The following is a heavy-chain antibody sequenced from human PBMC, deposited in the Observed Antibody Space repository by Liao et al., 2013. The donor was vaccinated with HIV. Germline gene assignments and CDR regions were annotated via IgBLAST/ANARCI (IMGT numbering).Heavy chain of an antibody. CDR3: ARVSRIPSMGSYYYMDV. V-gene: IGHV4-59*01. Sequence: QVQLQESGPGLVKPSETLSLTCTVSGGSISNYYWSWIRQPPGKGLEWIGYIYYTGSTTYNPSLKSRVTISMDTSKNQFSLRLSSMSAADTAVYYCARVSRIPSMGSYYYMDVWGNGTAVTVSS. J-gene: IGHJ6*03. CDR1: GGSISNYY. CDR2: IYYTGST. D-gene: IGHD2/OR15-2a*01.